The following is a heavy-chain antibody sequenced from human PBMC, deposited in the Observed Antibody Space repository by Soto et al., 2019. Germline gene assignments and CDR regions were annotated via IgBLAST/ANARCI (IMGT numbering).Heavy chain of an antibody. J-gene: IGHJ6*02. Sequence: SETLSLTCTVSGATISSGGFYWSWIRQRPGKGLEWIGHIYYTGSTYYNPSLNSRVTISVDMSRNQFSLKLSSVTAADTAKYFCARDDSFYGEPGYGMNVWGQGTTVTVSS. CDR1: GATISSGGFY. CDR3: ARDDSFYGEPGYGMNV. V-gene: IGHV4-31*03. CDR2: IYYTGST. D-gene: IGHD4-17*01.